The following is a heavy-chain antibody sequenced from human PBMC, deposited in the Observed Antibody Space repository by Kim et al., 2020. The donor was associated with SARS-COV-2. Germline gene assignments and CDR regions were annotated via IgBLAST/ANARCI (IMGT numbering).Heavy chain of an antibody. V-gene: IGHV1-69*13. Sequence: SVKVSCKASGGTFSSYAISWVRQAPGQGLEWMGGIIPILGTANYAQKFQGRVTITADESTSTAYMELSSLRSEDTAVYYCARGARDGYNHDYWGQGTLVTVSS. D-gene: IGHD5-12*01. CDR1: GGTFSSYA. J-gene: IGHJ4*02. CDR3: ARGARDGYNHDY. CDR2: IIPILGTA.